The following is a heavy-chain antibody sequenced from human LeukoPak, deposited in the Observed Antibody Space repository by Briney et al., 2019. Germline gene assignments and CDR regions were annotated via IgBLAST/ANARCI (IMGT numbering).Heavy chain of an antibody. Sequence: SETLSLTCAVYGGSFSDYYWSWIRQPPGKGLEWIGEINHSGSTNYNPSLKSRVSISVDTSKNQFSLKLSSVTAADTAVYYCASAPPRRYSSGWYWGDYWGQGTLVTVSS. CDR2: INHSGST. V-gene: IGHV4-34*01. CDR3: ASAPPRRYSSGWYWGDY. CDR1: GGSFSDYY. J-gene: IGHJ4*02. D-gene: IGHD6-19*01.